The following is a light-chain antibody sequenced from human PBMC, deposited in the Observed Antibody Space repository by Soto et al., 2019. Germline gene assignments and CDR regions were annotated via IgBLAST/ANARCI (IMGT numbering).Light chain of an antibody. Sequence: EIVMTQSPATLSVSPGERATLSCRASQSVSSSYLAWYQQKPGQAPRLLIYGASTRATGIPARFNGSGSGTEFTLTISSLQSEDFAVYYCQHYNNWPPFTFGPGTKVDIK. CDR2: GAS. CDR3: QHYNNWPPFT. CDR1: QSVSSSY. J-gene: IGKJ3*01. V-gene: IGKV3-15*01.